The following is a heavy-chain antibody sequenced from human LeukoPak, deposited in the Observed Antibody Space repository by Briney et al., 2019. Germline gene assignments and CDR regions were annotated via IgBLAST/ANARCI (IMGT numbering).Heavy chain of an antibody. D-gene: IGHD1-26*01. CDR2: TNPDGSEK. CDR3: ARDRAYSAFDY. V-gene: IGHV3-7*03. J-gene: IGHJ4*02. CDR1: GFTFRTSW. Sequence: GGSLRLSCAVSGFTFRTSWMTWVRQAPGRGLERVAITNPDGSEKYYLESLKGRITISRDNAENSVHLRMNSLKAEDTAIYYCARDRAYSAFDYWGQGTLVTVSS.